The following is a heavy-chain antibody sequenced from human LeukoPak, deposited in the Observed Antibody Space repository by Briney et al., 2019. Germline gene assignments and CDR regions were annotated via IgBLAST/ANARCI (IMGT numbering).Heavy chain of an antibody. V-gene: IGHV1-69*13. Sequence: VASVKVSCKASGYTFTSYAMNWVRQAPGQGLEWMGGIVPIFGLANYAQKLQGRVAITADESTNTAYMEIISLRSEDTAIYYCAGSKRGAPYYYYMDFWGKGTTVTVSS. J-gene: IGHJ6*03. D-gene: IGHD4/OR15-4a*01. CDR2: IVPIFGLA. CDR1: GYTFTSYA. CDR3: AGSKRGAPYYYYMDF.